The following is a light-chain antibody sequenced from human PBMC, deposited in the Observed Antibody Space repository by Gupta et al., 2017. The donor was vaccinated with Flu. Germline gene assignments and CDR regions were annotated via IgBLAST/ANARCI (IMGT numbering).Light chain of an antibody. V-gene: IGLV2-11*01. CDR1: SSDVGGYNY. J-gene: IGLJ3*02. CDR2: DVS. Sequence: QSALPQPRSVSGSPGQSVTISCTGTSSDVGGYNYVSWYQQHPGKAPKLMIYDVSKRPSGVPDRSSGSMSGNTASLTISGLQAEEDADYYCCADAGSDSWVFGGGTKLTVL. CDR3: CADAGSDSWV.